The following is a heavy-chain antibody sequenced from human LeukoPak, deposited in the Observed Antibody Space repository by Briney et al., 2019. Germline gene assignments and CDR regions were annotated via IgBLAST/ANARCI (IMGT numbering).Heavy chain of an antibody. CDR2: VNYDGTTT. V-gene: IGHV3-74*01. D-gene: IGHD3-10*01. CDR3: PRLFYGSGSSKYYFDY. Sequence: GGSLRLSCAASGFTLSKHWMNWVRQVPGKGLVWVSRVNYDGTTTTYADFVKSRFTISRDNAKNTLYLQMNSLSAEDTAVSYCPRLFYGSGSSKYYFDYWGLGTLVTVSS. CDR1: GFTLSKHW. J-gene: IGHJ4*02.